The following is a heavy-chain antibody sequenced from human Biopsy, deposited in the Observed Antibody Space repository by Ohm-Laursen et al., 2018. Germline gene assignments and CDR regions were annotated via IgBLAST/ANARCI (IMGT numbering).Heavy chain of an antibody. J-gene: IGHJ6*02. CDR3: ARVDRYNFDHYIMDA. CDR2: IYYSGST. V-gene: IGHV4-59*01. CDR1: GGSIYNFF. D-gene: IGHD1-20*01. Sequence: GTLSLTCTVSGGSIYNFFWSWIRQPPGKGLEWIGYIYYSGSTNYNPSLKSRVVISVDRSRNQFFLKLTSATAADTAIYYCARVDRYNFDHYIMDAWGRGTTVTVSS.